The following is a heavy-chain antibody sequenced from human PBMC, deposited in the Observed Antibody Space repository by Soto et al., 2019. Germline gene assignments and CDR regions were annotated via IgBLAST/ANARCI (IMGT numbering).Heavy chain of an antibody. D-gene: IGHD2-15*01. CDR2: ISPKFGRT. V-gene: IGHV1-18*01. Sequence: QVQLVQSGPEVKKAGASVKVSCTAPTDYIFLAYGFDWVRQAPGQGLAWMGWISPKFGRTNYARTLQDRFTMTTDVSTRTVSMELRDLRSDDTAVYYCARDDCNGGSCDGGHYLDLWGRGTPIIVSS. CDR1: DYIFLAYG. J-gene: IGHJ2*01. CDR3: ARDDCNGGSCDGGHYLDL.